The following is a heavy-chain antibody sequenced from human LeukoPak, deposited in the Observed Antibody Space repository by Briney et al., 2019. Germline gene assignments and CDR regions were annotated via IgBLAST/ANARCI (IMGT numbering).Heavy chain of an antibody. CDR1: GFTFSDYY. V-gene: IGHV3-11*01. J-gene: IGHJ4*02. D-gene: IGHD3-16*02. CDR2: ISSSGSTI. CDR3: ARAAYDYVWGSYRPPMDY. Sequence: GGSLRLSCAASGFTFSDYYMSWIRQAPGKGLEWVSYISSSGSTIYYADSVKGRFTISRDNAKNSLYLQMNSLRAEDTAVYYCARAAYDYVWGSYRPPMDYWGQGTLVTVSS.